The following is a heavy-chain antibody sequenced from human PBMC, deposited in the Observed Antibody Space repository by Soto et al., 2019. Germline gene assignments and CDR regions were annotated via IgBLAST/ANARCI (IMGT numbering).Heavy chain of an antibody. CDR3: AQALVFTGGDGFDI. CDR1: GGSITTGGRY. Sequence: QVRLQEWGPVLVKPSQTLSLKCSVSGGSITTGGRYWSWIRQLPGKGLEWIGDIYYSGNTYYNASIKSRVTISVEAAKNQFSLKLSSVTAADTAVYYCAQALVFTGGDGFDIWGQGRLVTVSS. D-gene: IGHD1-1*01. J-gene: IGHJ3*02. V-gene: IGHV4-31*02. CDR2: IYYSGNT.